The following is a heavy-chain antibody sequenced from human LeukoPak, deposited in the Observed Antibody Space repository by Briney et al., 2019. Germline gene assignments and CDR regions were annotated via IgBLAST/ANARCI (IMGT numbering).Heavy chain of an antibody. CDR1: GFSFSSYA. V-gene: IGHV3-23*01. Sequence: GGSLRLSCGASGFSFSSYAMNWVRQAPGKGLEWVSGISGSGSSTYYADSVKGRFTISRDNSKNTLYLQMNSLRAEDTAVYYCAKGRAFWYYYGTDVWGQGTTVTVSS. CDR3: AKGRAFWYYYGTDV. CDR2: ISGSGSST. D-gene: IGHD3-3*01. J-gene: IGHJ6*02.